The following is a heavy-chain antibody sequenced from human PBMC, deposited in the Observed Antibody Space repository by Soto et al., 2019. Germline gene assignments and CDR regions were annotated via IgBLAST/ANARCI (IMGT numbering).Heavy chain of an antibody. J-gene: IGHJ3*02. CDR1: GFTFSSYS. CDR2: ISSSSSTI. V-gene: IGHV3-48*02. D-gene: IGHD3-3*01. CDR3: ARDSPDDFWSDTPQPFDI. Sequence: SLRLSCAASGFTFSSYSMNWVRQAPGKGLEWVSYISSSSSTIYYADSVKGRFTISRDNAKNSLYLQMNSLRDEDTAVYYCARDSPDDFWSDTPQPFDIWGQGTMVTVSS.